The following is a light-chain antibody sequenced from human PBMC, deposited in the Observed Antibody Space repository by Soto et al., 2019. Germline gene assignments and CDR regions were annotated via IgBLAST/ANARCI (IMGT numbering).Light chain of an antibody. J-gene: IGKJ1*01. CDR2: EAS. CDR3: QRYNRTPRT. CDR1: QDISDH. V-gene: IGKV1-27*01. Sequence: DFQMTQSPSSLSASVGDRVTITCRASQDISDHLAWYQHKPGKVPKLLIYEASTLQSGVPSRFSGGGFGTDFTLTISSPQPEDVAIYYCQRYNRTPRTFGQGTKVELK.